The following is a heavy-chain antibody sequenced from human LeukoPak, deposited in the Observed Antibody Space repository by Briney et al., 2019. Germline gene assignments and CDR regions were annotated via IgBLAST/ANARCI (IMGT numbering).Heavy chain of an antibody. V-gene: IGHV3-23*01. CDR1: GFTLSSSA. D-gene: IGHD5-12*01. CDR3: AKDGAWLRFDD. CDR2: INSSGGRT. J-gene: IGHJ4*02. Sequence: PGGSLRLSCTTSGFTLSSSAMSWVRQAPGKGLEWVSDINSSGGRTYYADSVKGRFTISRDDSKNTLYLQMKNLRAEDTAVYYCAKDGAWLRFDDWGQGALVTVSS.